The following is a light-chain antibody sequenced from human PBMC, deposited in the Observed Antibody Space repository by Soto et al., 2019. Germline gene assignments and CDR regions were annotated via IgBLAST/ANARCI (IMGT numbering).Light chain of an antibody. CDR1: SSDVGSYNL. CDR2: EGS. Sequence: QSALTQPASVSGSPGQSITISCTGTSSDVGSYNLVSWYQQHPGKAPKLMIYEGSKRPSGVSDRFSGSKSGNTASLTISGLQAEDEADYYCCSYASSSIWVFGGGTTLNVL. J-gene: IGLJ3*02. CDR3: CSYASSSIWV. V-gene: IGLV2-23*01.